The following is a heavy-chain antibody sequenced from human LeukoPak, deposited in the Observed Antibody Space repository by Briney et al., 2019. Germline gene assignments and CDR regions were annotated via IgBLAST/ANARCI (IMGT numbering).Heavy chain of an antibody. D-gene: IGHD5-18*01. CDR2: ISYDGSNK. Sequence: GGSLRLSCAASGFTFSSYGMHWVRQAPGKGLEWVAVISYDGSNKYYADSVKGRFTISRDNSKNTLYLQMNSLRAEDTAIYYCARHLSGVTGYTYGRGIDYWGQGTLVTVSS. V-gene: IGHV3-30*03. CDR3: ARHLSGVTGYTYGRGIDY. CDR1: GFTFSSYG. J-gene: IGHJ4*02.